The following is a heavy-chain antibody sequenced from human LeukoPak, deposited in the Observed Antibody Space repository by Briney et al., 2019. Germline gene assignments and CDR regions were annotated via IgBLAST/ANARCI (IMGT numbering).Heavy chain of an antibody. CDR1: GGSISSTSYY. CDR3: VRHFHGSEYVVDL. J-gene: IGHJ5*02. Sequence: SETLSLTCTASGGSISSTSYYWGWIRRPPGRGLKWIGVIIYSGNTKYNPSLKSRVTISVDTTKNQFSLKLTSVTAADTAVYFCVRHFHGSEYVVDLWGEGILVTVSS. CDR2: IIYSGNT. D-gene: IGHD2-15*01. V-gene: IGHV4-39*01.